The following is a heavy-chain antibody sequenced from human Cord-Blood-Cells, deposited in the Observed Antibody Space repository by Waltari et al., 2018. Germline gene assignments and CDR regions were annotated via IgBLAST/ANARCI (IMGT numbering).Heavy chain of an antibody. CDR3: ARLGPSPPYYYYYMDV. CDR1: GGSFSGYY. V-gene: IGHV4-34*01. CDR2: INHSGST. Sequence: QVQLQQWGAGLLKPSETLSLTCAVYGGSFSGYYWSWIRQPPGKGLEWIGEINHSGSTNYNQSLKSRVTISVDTSKNQFSLKLSSVTAADTAVYYCARLGPSPPYYYYYMDVWGKGTTVTVSS. J-gene: IGHJ6*03.